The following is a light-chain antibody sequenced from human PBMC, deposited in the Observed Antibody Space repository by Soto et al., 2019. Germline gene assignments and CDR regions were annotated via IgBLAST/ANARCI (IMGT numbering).Light chain of an antibody. J-gene: IGKJ1*01. V-gene: IGKV1-5*03. CDR2: KAS. Sequence: DIQMTQSPSTLSGSVGDRVTITCRASQTISSWLAWYQQKPGKAPKLLIYKASTLKIGVPSRFSGSGSGTEFTLTISSLQPDDFATYYCQHYNSYSEAVGQGTKVELK. CDR3: QHYNSYSEA. CDR1: QTISSW.